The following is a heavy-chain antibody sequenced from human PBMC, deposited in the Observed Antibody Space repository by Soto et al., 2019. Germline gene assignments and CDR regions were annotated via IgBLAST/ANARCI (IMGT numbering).Heavy chain of an antibody. CDR1: GFTFSDYY. CDR2: ISSSGSTI. CDR3: ANGAVSMARGSSPTDYYYGMDV. Sequence: GGSLRLSCAASGFTFSDYYMSWIRQAPGKGLEWVSYISSSGSTIYYADSVKGRFTISRDNAKNSLYLQMNSLRAEDTAVYYCANGAVSMARGSSPTDYYYGMDVWGQGTTVTVSS. V-gene: IGHV3-11*01. D-gene: IGHD6-6*01. J-gene: IGHJ6*02.